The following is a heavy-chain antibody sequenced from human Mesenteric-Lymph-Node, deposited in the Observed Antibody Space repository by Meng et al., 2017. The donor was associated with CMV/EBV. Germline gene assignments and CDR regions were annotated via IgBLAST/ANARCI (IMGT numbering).Heavy chain of an antibody. Sequence: GESLKTSCAAAGFTFSSYAMHWVRQAPGKGLEYVSAISSNGGSTYYADSVKGRFTISRDNSKNTLYLQMGSLRAEDMAVYYCARSSGSYLVGPPHHYYYYGMDVWGQGTTVTVSS. D-gene: IGHD3-10*01. CDR3: ARSSGSYLVGPPHHYYYYGMDV. CDR1: GFTFSSYA. CDR2: ISSNGGST. V-gene: IGHV3-64*02. J-gene: IGHJ6*02.